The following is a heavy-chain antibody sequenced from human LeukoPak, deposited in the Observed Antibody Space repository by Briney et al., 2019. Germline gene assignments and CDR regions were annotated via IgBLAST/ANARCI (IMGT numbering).Heavy chain of an antibody. CDR3: ASLEY. V-gene: IGHV3-33*01. CDR1: GLTLSSYG. CDR2: IWYDGSNK. Sequence: GGSLRLSCAASGLTLSSYGMHWAGRAPGKGLEWVAVIWYDGSNKYYADSVKGRFTISRDNSKNTLYLQMNSLRAEDTAVYYCASLEYWGQGTLVTVSS. J-gene: IGHJ4*02.